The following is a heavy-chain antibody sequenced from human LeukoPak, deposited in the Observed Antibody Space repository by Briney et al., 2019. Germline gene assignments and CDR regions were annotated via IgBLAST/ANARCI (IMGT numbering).Heavy chain of an antibody. Sequence: SETLSLTCTVSGDSISSSSYYWGWIRQPPGKGLEWIGSIYYSGSTNYNPSLKSRVTISVDTSKNQFSLKLSSVTAADTAVYYCARVGPHGYNYDWGQGTLVTVSS. CDR3: ARVGPHGYNYD. CDR1: GDSISSSSYY. D-gene: IGHD5-24*01. V-gene: IGHV4-39*07. CDR2: IYYSGST. J-gene: IGHJ4*02.